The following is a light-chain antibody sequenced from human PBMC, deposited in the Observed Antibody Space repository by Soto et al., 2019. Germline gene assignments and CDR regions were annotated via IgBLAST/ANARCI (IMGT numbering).Light chain of an antibody. CDR1: SSDVGGYNY. CDR2: DVS. CDR3: SSYTSTSTYV. J-gene: IGLJ1*01. V-gene: IGLV2-14*03. Sequence: QSALTQPASVSGSPGQSITISCTGTSSDVGGYNYVSWYQQHPGKVPKLMICDVSNRPSGVSNRFSGSKSGNTAFLTISGLQAEDEADYYCSSYTSTSTYVFGTGTKVTVL.